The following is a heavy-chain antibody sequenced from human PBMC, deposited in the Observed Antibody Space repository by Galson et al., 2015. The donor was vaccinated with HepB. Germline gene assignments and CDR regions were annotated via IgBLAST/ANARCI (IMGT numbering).Heavy chain of an antibody. J-gene: IGHJ5*02. CDR2: ISYDGSNK. V-gene: IGHV3-30*18. D-gene: IGHD6-13*01. CDR3: AKGAAAGP. Sequence: SLRLSCAASGFTFSSYGMHWVRQAPGKGLEWVAVISYDGSNKYYADSVKGRFTISRDNSKNTLYLQMNSLRAEDTAVYYCAKGAAAGPWGQGTLVTVSS. CDR1: GFTFSSYG.